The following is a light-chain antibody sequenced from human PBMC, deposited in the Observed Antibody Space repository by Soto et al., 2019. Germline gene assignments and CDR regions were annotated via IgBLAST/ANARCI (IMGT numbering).Light chain of an antibody. CDR2: GSS. V-gene: IGKV3-20*01. CDR1: QSISSSY. CDR3: HQYGSSPPYT. J-gene: IGKJ2*01. Sequence: EIVLTQSPGTLSLSPGERATLSCRASQSISSSYLAWYQQKPRQPPRLLIYGSSRRATGIPDRFSGSGSGTDFTLTISRLEPEDFAVYYCHQYGSSPPYTFGQGTKLDIK.